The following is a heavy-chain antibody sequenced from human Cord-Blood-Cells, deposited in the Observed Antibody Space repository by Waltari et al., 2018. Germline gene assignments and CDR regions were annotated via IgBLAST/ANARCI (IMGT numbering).Heavy chain of an antibody. Sequence: QVQLVQSGAEVNKPGASVKVSCTVSGYTLTELPMHWSRQAPGKGLEWMGGFDPEDGETIYAQKFQGRVTMTEDTSTDTAYMELSSLRSEDTAVYYCATDPLGIGAFDIWGQGTMVTVSS. J-gene: IGHJ3*02. CDR2: FDPEDGET. CDR1: GYTLTELP. D-gene: IGHD7-27*01. V-gene: IGHV1-24*01. CDR3: ATDPLGIGAFDI.